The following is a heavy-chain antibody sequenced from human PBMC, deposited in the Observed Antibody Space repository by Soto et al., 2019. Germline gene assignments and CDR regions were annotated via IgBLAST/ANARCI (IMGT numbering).Heavy chain of an antibody. D-gene: IGHD2-15*01. CDR1: GYTFTGYY. J-gene: IGHJ6*02. Sequence: ASVKVSCKASGYTFTGYYMHWVRQAPGQGLEWMGWINPNSGGTNYAQKFQGWVTMTRDTSIGTAYMELSRLRSDDTAVYYCARGGYCSGGSCYYYYGMDVWGQGTTVTVSS. V-gene: IGHV1-2*04. CDR2: INPNSGGT. CDR3: ARGGYCSGGSCYYYYGMDV.